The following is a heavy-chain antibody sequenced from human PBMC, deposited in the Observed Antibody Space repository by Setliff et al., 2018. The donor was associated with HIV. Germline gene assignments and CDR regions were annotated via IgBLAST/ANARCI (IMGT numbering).Heavy chain of an antibody. CDR2: IYPQDSYT. J-gene: IGHJ3*01. CDR3: ARHTIDISLLVVQDPGPFDL. CDR1: GYSFSNHW. V-gene: IGHV5-51*01. Sequence: GESLKISCTGSGYSFSNHWLGWVRQMPGRGLEWVAIIYPQDSYTRYSPSFEGHVTISADTSRNTAYLQWRALKASDTAMYYCARHTIDISLLVVQDPGPFDLWGRGTMVTVSS. D-gene: IGHD3-3*02.